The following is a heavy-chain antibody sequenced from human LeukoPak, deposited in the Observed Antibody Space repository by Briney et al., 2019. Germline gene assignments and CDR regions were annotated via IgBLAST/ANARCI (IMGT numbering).Heavy chain of an antibody. J-gene: IGHJ2*01. D-gene: IGHD7-27*01. V-gene: IGHV4-59*08. Sequence: NPSETLSLTCTVSGGSISSYYWSWIRQPPGKGLEWIGYIYYSGSTNYNPSLKSRVTISVDTSKNQFSLKLSSVTAADTAVYYCARAANWGSKGYYWYFDLWGRGTLVTVSS. CDR1: GGSISSYY. CDR3: ARAANWGSKGYYWYFDL. CDR2: IYYSGST.